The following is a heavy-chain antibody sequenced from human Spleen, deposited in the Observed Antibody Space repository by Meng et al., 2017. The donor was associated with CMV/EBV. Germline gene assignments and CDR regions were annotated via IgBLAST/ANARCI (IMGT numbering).Heavy chain of an antibody. D-gene: IGHD2-2*01. CDR3: ARARGVPAGSYYLDF. Sequence: SGFTFSDYGLSWVRQAPRKGLEWVSSISSAGTYIYYGNSLKGRFTISRDNAKNSLYLQMKSLRADDTAIYYCARARGVPAGSYYLDFWGQGTLVTVSS. V-gene: IGHV3-21*01. CDR2: ISSAGTYI. J-gene: IGHJ4*02. CDR1: GFTFSDYG.